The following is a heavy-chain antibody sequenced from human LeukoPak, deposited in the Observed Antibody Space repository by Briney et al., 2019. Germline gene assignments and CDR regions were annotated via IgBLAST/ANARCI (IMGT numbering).Heavy chain of an antibody. Sequence: GRSLRLSYAASGFTFNTYGMHWVRQAPGKGLEWVAVIWYDGSNKYNEDSVKGRFTISRDNSKNTVYLQMKSLRAEDTAVYYCVSGGVRRATNSKAFDYWGQGALVTVSS. CDR3: VSGGVRRATNSKAFDY. CDR1: GFTFNTYG. V-gene: IGHV3-33*03. D-gene: IGHD2-15*01. J-gene: IGHJ4*02. CDR2: IWYDGSNK.